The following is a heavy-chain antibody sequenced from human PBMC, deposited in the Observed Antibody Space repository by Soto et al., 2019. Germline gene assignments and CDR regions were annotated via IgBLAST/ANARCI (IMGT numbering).Heavy chain of an antibody. V-gene: IGHV4-31*03. CDR2: IYYSGST. CDR1: GGSISSGGYS. D-gene: IGHD3-22*01. CDR3: ARDYYDSSGYYYWFDP. J-gene: IGHJ5*02. Sequence: PSETLSLTCTVSGGSISSGGYSWSWIRQHPGKGLEWIGYIYYSGSTYYNPSLKSRVTISVETSKNQFSLKLSSVTAADTAVYYCARDYYDSSGYYYWFDPWGQGTLVTVSS.